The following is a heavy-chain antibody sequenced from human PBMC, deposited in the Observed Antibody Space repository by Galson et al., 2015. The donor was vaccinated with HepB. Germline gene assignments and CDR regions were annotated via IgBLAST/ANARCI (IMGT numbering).Heavy chain of an antibody. D-gene: IGHD3-16*01. CDR1: GFAFSHHY. V-gene: IGHV3-7*05. CDR3: VRETFWRFDI. CDR2: IKQDGSEI. J-gene: IGHJ2*01. Sequence: SLRLSCAASGFAFSHHYMSWVRQAPGKGLEWVAKIKQDGSEILYVDSVKGRFTISRDNANNSVFLQMNGLRGEDTAVYYCVRETFWRFDIRGRGTLVTVSS.